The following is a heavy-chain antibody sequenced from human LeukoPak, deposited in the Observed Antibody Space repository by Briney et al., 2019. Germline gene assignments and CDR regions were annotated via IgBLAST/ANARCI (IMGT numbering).Heavy chain of an antibody. J-gene: IGHJ4*02. Sequence: SQTLSLTCTVSGGSLSSGSYYWSWIRQPAGKGLEWIGRIYTSGSTNYNPSLKSRVTISVDTSKNQFSLKLSSVTAADTAVYYCARDSGIQLCDYWGQGTLVTVSS. V-gene: IGHV4-61*02. CDR2: IYTSGST. CDR3: ARDSGIQLCDY. CDR1: GGSLSSGSYY. D-gene: IGHD5-18*01.